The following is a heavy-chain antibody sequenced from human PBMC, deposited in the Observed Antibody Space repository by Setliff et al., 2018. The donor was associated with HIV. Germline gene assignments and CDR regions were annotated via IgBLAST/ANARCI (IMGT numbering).Heavy chain of an antibody. D-gene: IGHD3-9*01. J-gene: IGHJ4*02. CDR3: ARGRYFRDIRDSRFDF. CDR1: GVSITTDGYY. CDR2: MYHSGST. Sequence: SETLSLTCSVSGVSITTDGYYWSWIRHYPGKGLEWIGYMYHSGSTYYNASLASRLIMSLDPSKNQFSLKLNSMTAADTAMYYCARGRYFRDIRDSRFDFWGQGMLVTVSS. V-gene: IGHV4-31*03.